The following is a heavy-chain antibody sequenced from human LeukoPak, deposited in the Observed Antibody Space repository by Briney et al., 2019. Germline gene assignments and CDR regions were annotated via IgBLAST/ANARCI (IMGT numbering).Heavy chain of an antibody. CDR2: IDYNGRT. CDR1: GGSVSSGTYF. V-gene: IGHV4-61*01. Sequence: SETLSLTCTVSGGSVSSGTYFLNWIRQAPGKGLEWIGYIDYNGRTNYNPSLKSRVTISVGTSKNQFPLKVSSVTATDTAVYYCARIAYCGGDCRRTGGFDIWGQGTMVTVSS. J-gene: IGHJ3*02. CDR3: ARIAYCGGDCRRTGGFDI. D-gene: IGHD2-21*02.